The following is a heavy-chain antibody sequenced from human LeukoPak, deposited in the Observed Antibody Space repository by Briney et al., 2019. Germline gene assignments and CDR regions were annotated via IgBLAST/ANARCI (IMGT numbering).Heavy chain of an antibody. CDR3: ANENRGGSSWYSLAS. CDR2: IYHSGST. J-gene: IGHJ5*02. CDR1: GGSISSSNW. D-gene: IGHD6-13*01. Sequence: KPSGTLSLTCAVSGGSISSSNWWSWVRQPPGKGLEWIGEIYHSGSTKYNPSLKSRVTISVQKSKNQFSLKLTSVTAADTAVYYCANENRGGSSWYSLASWGQGVLVTVSS. V-gene: IGHV4-4*02.